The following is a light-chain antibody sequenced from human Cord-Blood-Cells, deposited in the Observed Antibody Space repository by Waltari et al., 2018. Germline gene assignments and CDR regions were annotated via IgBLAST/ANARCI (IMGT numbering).Light chain of an antibody. CDR1: QGISSY. V-gene: IGKV1-8*01. CDR3: QQYYSYPYT. J-gene: IGKJ2*01. CDR2: AAS. Sequence: AIRMTQSPSSFSASTGNRVTITCRASQGISSYLAWIQQKPVKAPKLLIYAASTLQSEFPSRFRVSGSGTDFTLTISCLQSEDFATYYCQQYYSYPYTFGQGTKLESK.